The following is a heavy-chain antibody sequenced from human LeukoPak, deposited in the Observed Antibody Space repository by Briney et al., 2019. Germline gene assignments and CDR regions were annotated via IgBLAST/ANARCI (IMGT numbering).Heavy chain of an antibody. CDR1: GGSFSGYY. V-gene: IGHV4-34*01. D-gene: IGHD2-2*02. CDR3: ARGERQKRYCSSTSCYTAPNWFDP. CDR2: INHSGST. J-gene: IGHJ5*02. Sequence: SETLSLTCAVYGGSFSGYYWSWIRQPPGKGLEWIGEINHSGSTNYNPSLKSRVTISVDTSKNQFSLKLSSVTAADTAVYYCARGERQKRYCSSTSCYTAPNWFDPRGQGTLVTVSS.